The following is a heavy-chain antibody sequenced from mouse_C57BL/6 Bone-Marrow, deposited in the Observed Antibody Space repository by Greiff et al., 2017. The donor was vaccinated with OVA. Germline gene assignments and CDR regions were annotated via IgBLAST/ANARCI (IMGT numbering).Heavy chain of an antibody. CDR3: ARAATTVVYFDY. Sequence: QVQLQQSGAELVRPGASVKLSCKASGYTFTDYYINWVKQRPGQGLEWIARIYPGSGNPYYNEKFKGKATLTAEKSSSTAYMQLSSLTSEDSAVYFCARAATTVVYFDYWGQGTTLTVSS. J-gene: IGHJ2*01. D-gene: IGHD1-1*01. CDR1: GYTFTDYY. CDR2: IYPGSGNP. V-gene: IGHV1-76*01.